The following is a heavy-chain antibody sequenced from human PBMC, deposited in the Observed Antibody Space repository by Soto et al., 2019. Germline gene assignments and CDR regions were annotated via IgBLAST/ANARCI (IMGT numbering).Heavy chain of an antibody. CDR2: IYYSGST. CDR3: ARNLGYCSSTSCYSKYYYYYGMDV. J-gene: IGHJ6*02. CDR1: GGSISSYY. D-gene: IGHD2-2*01. Sequence: QVQLQESGPGLVKPSETLSLTCTVSGGSISSYYWSWIRQPPGKGLEWIGYIYYSGSTNYNPSLKSRVTISVDTSKNQFSLKLSSVTAADTAVYYCARNLGYCSSTSCYSKYYYYYGMDVWGQGTTVTVSS. V-gene: IGHV4-59*01.